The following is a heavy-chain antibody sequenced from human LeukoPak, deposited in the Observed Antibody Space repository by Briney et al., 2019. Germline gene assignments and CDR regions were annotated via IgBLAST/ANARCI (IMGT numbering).Heavy chain of an antibody. CDR1: GYSFTGHY. CDR2: ISAYNGNT. V-gene: IGHV1-18*04. Sequence: PSVKVSCKASGYSFTGHYMHWVRQAPGQGLEWMGWISAYNGNTNYAQTLQGRVTMTTDTSTSTAYMELRSLRSDDTAVYYCGRVPSTLFDFWSAYLIDYWGQGTLVTVSS. J-gene: IGHJ4*02. D-gene: IGHD3-3*01. CDR3: GRVPSTLFDFWSAYLIDY.